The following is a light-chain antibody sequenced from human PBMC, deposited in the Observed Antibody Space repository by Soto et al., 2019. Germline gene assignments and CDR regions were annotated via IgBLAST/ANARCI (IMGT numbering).Light chain of an antibody. CDR1: QSILYSSNNKNL. CDR2: WAS. Sequence: DIVMTQSPEYLAVSLGERANINCRSSQSILYSSNNKNLIAWYQQKPGQPPKLLIYWASTRQSGVPDRFSGSGSGRDFTLTISSLQAEDVAVYYCQQYYSPPRYTFGQGTRLGIK. V-gene: IGKV4-1*01. J-gene: IGKJ2*01. CDR3: QQYYSPPRYT.